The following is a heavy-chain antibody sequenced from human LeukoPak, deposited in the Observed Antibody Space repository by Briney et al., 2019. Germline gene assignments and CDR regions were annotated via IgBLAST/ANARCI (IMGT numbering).Heavy chain of an antibody. CDR3: AKAGANWFDP. CDR2: ISRSGDNT. D-gene: IGHD3-10*01. V-gene: IGHV3-23*01. CDR1: GFTFSGYA. Sequence: GSLRLSCAASGFTFSGYAMSWVRQAPGKGLQWVSTISRSGDNTYYADSVKGRFTISRDNTKNTLYVQMNSLRAEDTAIYYCAKAGANWFDPWGQGTLVTVSS. J-gene: IGHJ5*02.